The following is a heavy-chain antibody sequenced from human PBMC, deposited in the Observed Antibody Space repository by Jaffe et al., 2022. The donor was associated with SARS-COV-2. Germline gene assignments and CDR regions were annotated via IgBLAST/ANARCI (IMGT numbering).Heavy chain of an antibody. D-gene: IGHD5-12*01. J-gene: IGHJ3*01. CDR2: IIQNGRQS. Sequence: QVQLVESGGDVVQPGGSLRLSCAASGFTFSYFVMHWVRQAPGKGLEWVADIIQNGRQSYYTLSLKDRFTISRDNSENTLFLQIDSLRPEDTALYYCVRGAGGYDDVAFDVWGQGTMVTVSS. CDR3: VRGAGGYDDVAFDV. CDR1: GFTFSYFV. V-gene: IGHV3-30*04.